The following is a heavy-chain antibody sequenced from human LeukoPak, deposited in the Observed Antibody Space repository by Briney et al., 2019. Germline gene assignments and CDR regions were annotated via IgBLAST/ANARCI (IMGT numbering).Heavy chain of an antibody. V-gene: IGHV4-59*01. Sequence: SETLSLTCTVSGGSISRYFWSWIRRSPGKGLEWIGYIYYNGTTKYNPSLKSRVTISVDTSKNQFSLKLSSVTAVDTAVYYCAKHTNKWFDPWGQGTLVTVSS. CDR3: AKHTNKWFDP. J-gene: IGHJ5*02. CDR2: IYYNGTT. CDR1: GGSISRYF. D-gene: IGHD1-1*01.